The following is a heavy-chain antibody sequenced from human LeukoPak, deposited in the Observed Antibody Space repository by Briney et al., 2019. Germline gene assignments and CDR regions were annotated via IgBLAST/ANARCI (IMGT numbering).Heavy chain of an antibody. V-gene: IGHV1-69-2*01. J-gene: IGHJ4*02. Sequence: ASVKVSCKASGYIFTDYYMHWGQQAPGKGLGWMGRVDPQNGETVYAENFQGRVTMTADTSTDTAYMELTSLRSEDTAVYYCATDDYGDYWARFWGQGSLVTVSS. D-gene: IGHD4-17*01. CDR1: GYIFTDYY. CDR3: ATDDYGDYWARF. CDR2: VDPQNGET.